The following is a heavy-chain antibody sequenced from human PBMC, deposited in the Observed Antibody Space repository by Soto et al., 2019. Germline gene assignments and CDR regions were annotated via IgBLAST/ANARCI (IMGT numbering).Heavy chain of an antibody. J-gene: IGHJ3*01. CDR1: GFTFNSYW. Sequence: LRLSCAASGFTFNSYWMTWVRQAPGKGLEWVANINTDGSQKHSVDSVKGRFTFSRDNGKNSLYLQMNSLRVEDTAVYYCARVSRRNTFDVWGQGTMVTVSS. CDR2: INTDGSQK. CDR3: ARVSRRNTFDV. V-gene: IGHV3-7*01.